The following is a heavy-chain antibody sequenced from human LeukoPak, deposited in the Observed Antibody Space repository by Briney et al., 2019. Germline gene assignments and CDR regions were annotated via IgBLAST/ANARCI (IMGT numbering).Heavy chain of an antibody. D-gene: IGHD6-19*01. V-gene: IGHV3-7*03. CDR2: LKQDAYQT. CDR1: GFSFSSSW. CDR3: ARDRRSGLDH. J-gene: IGHJ4*02. Sequence: GGSLRLSCAASGFSFSSSWMAWVRQAPGQGLEWVANLKQDAYQTFYLESVKGRFTISRDNAKNSLYLYMNSLRVEVTAMYYCARDRRSGLDHWGQGALVTVSS.